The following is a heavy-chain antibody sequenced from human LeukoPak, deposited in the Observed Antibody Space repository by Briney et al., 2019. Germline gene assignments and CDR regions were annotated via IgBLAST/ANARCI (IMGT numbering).Heavy chain of an antibody. Sequence: SETLSLTCTVSGGSISSYYWSWIRQPPGKGLEWIGYIYDSGSTNYNPSLKSRVTISVDTSKTQVSLKLSSVTAADTAVYYCARDSGTTGEVKFDPWGQGTLVTVSS. CDR1: GGSISSYY. CDR3: ARDSGTTGEVKFDP. J-gene: IGHJ5*02. CDR2: IYDSGST. V-gene: IGHV4-59*12. D-gene: IGHD3-10*01.